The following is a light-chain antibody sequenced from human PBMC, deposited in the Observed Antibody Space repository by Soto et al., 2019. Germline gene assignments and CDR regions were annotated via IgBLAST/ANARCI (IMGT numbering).Light chain of an antibody. Sequence: QSVLTQPPSASGSPGQSVTISCTGTSSDIGTYDYVSWYQHLPDKAPKLMIYEVSNRPSGVSNRFSGSKSGNTASLTISGLQAEDEADYYCSSYTSSSTLYVFGTGTKVTVL. CDR2: EVS. V-gene: IGLV2-14*01. J-gene: IGLJ1*01. CDR3: SSYTSSSTLYV. CDR1: SSDIGTYDY.